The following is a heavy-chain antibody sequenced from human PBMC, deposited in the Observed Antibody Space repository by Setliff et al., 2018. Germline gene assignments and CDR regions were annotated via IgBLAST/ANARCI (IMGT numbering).Heavy chain of an antibody. CDR2: ISVYNGDT. CDR1: GYTFRNYA. CDR3: ARAPSVELVTIRTNSWFTY. Sequence: ASVKVSCRASGYTFRNYAFAWVRQAPGQGLEWVGWISVYNGDTNYAQKFQGRVTLTTDTSTSTAYMELRSLTSDDSAFYYCARAPSVELVTIRTNSWFTYWGQGTLVTV. D-gene: IGHD5-18*01. V-gene: IGHV1-18*01. J-gene: IGHJ4*02.